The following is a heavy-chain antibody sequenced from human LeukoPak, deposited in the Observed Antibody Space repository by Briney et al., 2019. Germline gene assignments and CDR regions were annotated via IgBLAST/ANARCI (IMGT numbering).Heavy chain of an antibody. Sequence: ASVKVSCKTSGYTFTGYYLHWVRQAPGQGLEWMGWLNPSSGVAGSALMFQGRVSMTRDTSTSTAYMELSRLTSDDTAVYYCVRGSCSSTICYIDYWGQGTLVTVSS. CDR3: VRGSCSSTICYIDY. CDR2: LNPSSGVA. J-gene: IGHJ4*02. CDR1: GYTFTGYY. D-gene: IGHD2-2*01. V-gene: IGHV1-2*02.